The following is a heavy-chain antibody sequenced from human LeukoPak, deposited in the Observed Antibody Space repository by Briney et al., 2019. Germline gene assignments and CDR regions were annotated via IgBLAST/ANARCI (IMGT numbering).Heavy chain of an antibody. Sequence: SETLSLTCTVSGGSISSYYWSWIRQPAGEGLEWIGRIYTSGSTNYNPSLKSRVTMSVDTSKNQFSLKLSSVTAADTAVYYCARGRYYYDSSGSNWFDPWGQGTLVTVSS. CDR2: IYTSGST. CDR3: ARGRYYYDSSGSNWFDP. D-gene: IGHD3-22*01. CDR1: GGSISSYY. V-gene: IGHV4-4*07. J-gene: IGHJ5*02.